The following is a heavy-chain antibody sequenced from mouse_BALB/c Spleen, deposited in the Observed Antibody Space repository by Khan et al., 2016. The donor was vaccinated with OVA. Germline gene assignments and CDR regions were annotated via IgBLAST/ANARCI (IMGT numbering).Heavy chain of an antibody. Sequence: VQLVESGPGLVAPSQSLSITCTISGFSLTSFGLHWVRQPPGKGLEWLVVIWSDGSTTYNSALRSRLSISKDNSKSQVFLNMNSLQTDDTAMYYSARNDRYFYAVDYWGQGTSVTVSS. CDR1: GFSLTSFG. D-gene: IGHD2-14*01. J-gene: IGHJ4*01. V-gene: IGHV2-6-1*01. CDR2: IWSDGST. CDR3: ARNDRYFYAVDY.